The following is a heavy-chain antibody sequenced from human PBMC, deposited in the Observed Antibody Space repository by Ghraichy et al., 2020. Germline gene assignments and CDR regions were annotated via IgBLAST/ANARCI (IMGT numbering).Heavy chain of an antibody. CDR2: ISHRGDIT. CDR1: GFTFSSYG. D-gene: IGHD3-10*01. V-gene: IGHV3-23*01. J-gene: IGHJ3*01. CDR3: AKEGGRLGEGAFDV. Sequence: GGSLRLSCVGSGFTFSSYGMSWVRQAPGKGPEWVSGISHRGDITYYADSVKGRFSISRDKSKRTMYLQMNSLRADDTAVYYCAKEGGRLGEGAFDVWGQGTKVTVTS.